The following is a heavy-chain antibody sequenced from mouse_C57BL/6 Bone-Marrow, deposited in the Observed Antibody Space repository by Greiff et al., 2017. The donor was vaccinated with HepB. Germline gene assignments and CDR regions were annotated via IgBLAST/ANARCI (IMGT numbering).Heavy chain of an antibody. Sequence: QVQLQQPGAELVKPGASVKLSCKASGYTFTSYWMHWVKQRPGQGLEWIGMIHPNSGSTNYNEKFKSKATLTVDKSSSTAYMPLSSLTSEDSAVYYCARNWDYFDYWGQGTTLTVSS. V-gene: IGHV1-64*01. CDR3: ARNWDYFDY. CDR2: IHPNSGST. J-gene: IGHJ2*01. CDR1: GYTFTSYW. D-gene: IGHD4-1*01.